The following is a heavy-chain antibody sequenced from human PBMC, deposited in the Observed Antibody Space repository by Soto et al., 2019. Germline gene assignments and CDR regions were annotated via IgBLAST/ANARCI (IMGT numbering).Heavy chain of an antibody. CDR1: GFSLSTSGEA. J-gene: IGHJ5*02. D-gene: IGHD3-10*01. CDR3: AHYVSASPAGWFDP. V-gene: IGHV2-5*02. CDR2: IYWDDDN. Sequence: QITLKESGPALVKPTQTLTLTCTFSGFSLSTSGEAVGWIRQPPGEALEWLALIYWDDDNRYNPTLKPRLTITKDTSKNQVVLTLTNTDPVDTATYYCAHYVSASPAGWFDPWGQGILVTVSS.